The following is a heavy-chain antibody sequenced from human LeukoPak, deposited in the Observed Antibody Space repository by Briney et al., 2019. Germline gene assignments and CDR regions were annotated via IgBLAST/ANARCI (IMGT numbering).Heavy chain of an antibody. D-gene: IGHD5-12*01. V-gene: IGHV3-23*01. Sequence: QPGGSLRLSCAASGFTFSSYAMTWVRQAPGKGLQWVSTISVSGGSTYCADSVKGWFTISRDNSKNTLYLQMNSMAAEDAAVYYWAKDYEKGTYFDRWGQGTLVPVS. CDR2: ISVSGGST. CDR1: GFTFSSYA. CDR3: AKDYEKGTYFDR. J-gene: IGHJ4*02.